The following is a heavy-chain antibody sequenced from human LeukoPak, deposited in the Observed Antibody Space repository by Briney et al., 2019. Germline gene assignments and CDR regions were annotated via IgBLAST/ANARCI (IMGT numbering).Heavy chain of an antibody. J-gene: IGHJ5*02. CDR2: ISNDGSNK. CDR1: GFTFSTYG. Sequence: PGRSLGLSCAASGFTFSTYGMHWVRQAPGKGLEWVAVISNDGSNKLYGDSVKGRFTISRDNSKNTLYLQMNSLRAEDTAVYYCARSDVDMAAWGQGTLVTVSS. D-gene: IGHD5-12*01. V-gene: IGHV3-30*03. CDR3: ARSDVDMAA.